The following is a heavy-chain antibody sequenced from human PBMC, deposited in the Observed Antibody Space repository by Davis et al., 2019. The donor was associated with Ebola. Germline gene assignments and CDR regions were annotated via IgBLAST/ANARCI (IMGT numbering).Heavy chain of an antibody. Sequence: GESLKISCAASGFTFSNYGMHWVRQAPGKGLEWVAFMPYDDSEKYYADSLKGRFTISRDISKNTFYLQMSSLRTEDTALYFCAKPLYSNYEGIYDWGQGTLVTVSS. J-gene: IGHJ4*02. V-gene: IGHV3-30*02. CDR2: MPYDDSEK. CDR1: GFTFSNYG. D-gene: IGHD4-11*01. CDR3: AKPLYSNYEGIYD.